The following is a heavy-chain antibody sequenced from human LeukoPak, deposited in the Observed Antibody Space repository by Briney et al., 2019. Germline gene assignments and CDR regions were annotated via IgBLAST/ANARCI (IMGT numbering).Heavy chain of an antibody. D-gene: IGHD6-6*01. CDR3: ARGSPNIAVRPRVGFDY. Sequence: SETLSLTCAVYGGSFSGYYWSWIRQPPGKGLEWIGEINHSGSTNYNPSLKSRVTISVDTSKNQFSLKLSSVTAADTAVYYCARGSPNIAVRPRVGFDYWGQGTLVTVSS. CDR1: GGSFSGYY. CDR2: INHSGST. V-gene: IGHV4-34*01. J-gene: IGHJ4*02.